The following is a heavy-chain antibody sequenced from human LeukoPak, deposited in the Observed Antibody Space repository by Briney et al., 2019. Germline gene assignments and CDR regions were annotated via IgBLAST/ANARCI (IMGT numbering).Heavy chain of an antibody. J-gene: IGHJ4*02. CDR1: GGSFSGYY. CDR3: ARSTVLDCSSTSCYAADY. V-gene: IGHV4-34*01. CDR2: INHSGST. Sequence: PSETLSLTCAVYGGSFSGYYWSWIRQPPGKGLEWIGEINHSGSTNYNPSLKCRVPISVDTSKSQFSLKLSSVTAADTAVYYWARSTVLDCSSTSCYAADYWGQGTLVTVSS. D-gene: IGHD2-2*01.